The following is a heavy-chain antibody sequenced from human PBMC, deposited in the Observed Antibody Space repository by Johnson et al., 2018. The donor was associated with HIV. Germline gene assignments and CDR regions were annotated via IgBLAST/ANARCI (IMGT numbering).Heavy chain of an antibody. CDR3: AKVYSSGWSLDAFDI. J-gene: IGHJ3*02. CDR2: IRYDGSNK. CDR1: GFTFNSYP. Sequence: QVQLVESGGGLVQPGGSLRLSCAASGFTFNSYPMSWVRQAPGKGLEWVAFIRYDGSNKYYADSVKGRFTISRDNSKNTLYLQMNSLRAEDTAVYYCAKVYSSGWSLDAFDIWGQGTMVTVSS. D-gene: IGHD6-19*01. V-gene: IGHV3-30*02.